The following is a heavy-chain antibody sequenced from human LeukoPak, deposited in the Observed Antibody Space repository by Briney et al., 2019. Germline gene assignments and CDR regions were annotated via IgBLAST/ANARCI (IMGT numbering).Heavy chain of an antibody. CDR2: ISHSGST. CDR1: GYSISSGYY. D-gene: IGHD3-10*01. J-gene: IGHJ5*02. V-gene: IGHV4-38-2*02. Sequence: SETLSLTCAVSGYSISSGYYWGWIRQPPGKGLEWIGSISHSGSTFYNPSLKSRVTISIDTSKNQFSLKLSSVTAADTAVYYCATDSASWFDAWGQGTLVTVSS. CDR3: ATDSASWFDA.